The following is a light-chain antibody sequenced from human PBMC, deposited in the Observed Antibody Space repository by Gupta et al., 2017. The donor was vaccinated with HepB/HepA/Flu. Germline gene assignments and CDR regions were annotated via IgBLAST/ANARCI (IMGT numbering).Light chain of an antibody. Sequence: SGLPQPPPVSGPLGQSIIISCTGSSGDVGGFNSVSWYQQYPGRAPKLLIYDVTNRPSGVSYRFSGSKSGNTASLTISGLQAEDDADYYCSSFRIGATLVVFGGGTKVTVL. V-gene: IGLV2-14*03. J-gene: IGLJ2*01. CDR2: DVT. CDR1: SGDVGGFNS. CDR3: SSFRIGATLVV.